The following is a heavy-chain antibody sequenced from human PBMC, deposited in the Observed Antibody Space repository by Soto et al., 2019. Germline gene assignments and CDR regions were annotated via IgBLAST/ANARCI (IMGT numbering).Heavy chain of an antibody. D-gene: IGHD2-15*01. J-gene: IGHJ4*02. CDR3: VGCSGGTCYTAH. CDR1: GGSVNSPTYY. V-gene: IGHV4-61*01. CDR2: IYYSRAT. Sequence: SETLSLTCTVSGGSVNSPTYYWTWIRQSPGKELEWIGYIYYSRATNYNPSLKSRVTISFDTSENQFSLQLNSVTAADTAVYYCVGCSGGTCYTAHWGQGPPVTLSS.